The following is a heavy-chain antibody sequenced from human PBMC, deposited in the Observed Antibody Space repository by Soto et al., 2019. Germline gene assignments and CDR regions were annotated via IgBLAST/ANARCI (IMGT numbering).Heavy chain of an antibody. D-gene: IGHD5-18*01. V-gene: IGHV1-18*01. J-gene: IGHJ4*02. CDR2: ISAYNGNT. CDR1: GYTFTSYG. CDR3: AREERKAAMAADY. Sequence: ASVKVSCKASGYTFTSYGISWVRQAPGQGLEWMGGISAYNGNTNYAQKLQGRVTMTTDTSMSTAYMELRSLSSDDTAVYYCAREERKAAMAADYWGQGTLVTVSS.